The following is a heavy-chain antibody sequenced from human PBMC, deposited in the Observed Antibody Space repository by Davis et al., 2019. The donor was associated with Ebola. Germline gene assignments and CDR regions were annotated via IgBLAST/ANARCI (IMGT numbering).Heavy chain of an antibody. CDR3: AREVAECRTSINCYTAGFDY. D-gene: IGHD3-16*02. CDR2: IGTAGPDDT. CDR1: GFTFSDYD. V-gene: IGHV3-13*01. J-gene: IGHJ4*02. Sequence: PGGSLRLSCAASGFTFSDYDMHWVRQRAEKGLEWVAAIGTAGPDDTFYADSVQGRFIISRQNAQNSLFLQMNSLRAEDTAVYFCAREVAECRTSINCYTAGFDYWGQGTLVTVSS.